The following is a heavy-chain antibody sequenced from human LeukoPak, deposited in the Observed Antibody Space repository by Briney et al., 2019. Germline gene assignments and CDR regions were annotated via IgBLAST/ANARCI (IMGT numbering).Heavy chain of an antibody. CDR1: GFTFSSYA. CDR2: ISGSGGST. Sequence: PGGSLRLSRAASGFTFSSYAMSWVRQAPGKGLEWVSAISGSGGSTYYADSVKGRFTISRDNSKNTLYLQMNSLRAEDTAVYYCAKDPPFAYYYDSSGYFDYWGQGTLVTVSS. CDR3: AKDPPFAYYYDSSGYFDY. J-gene: IGHJ4*02. V-gene: IGHV3-23*01. D-gene: IGHD3-22*01.